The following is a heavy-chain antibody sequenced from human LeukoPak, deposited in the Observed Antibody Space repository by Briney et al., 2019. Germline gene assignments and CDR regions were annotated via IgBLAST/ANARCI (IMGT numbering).Heavy chain of an antibody. Sequence: ASVKVSCKASGYTFTSYGISWVRQAPGQGLEWMGWISAYNSNTNYAQKLQGRVTMTTDTSTSTAYMELRSLRSDDTAVYYCARDRRTAMVTDYYYGMDVWGQGTTVTVSS. CDR3: ARDRRTAMVTDYYYGMDV. CDR1: GYTFTSYG. D-gene: IGHD5-18*01. J-gene: IGHJ6*02. V-gene: IGHV1-18*01. CDR2: ISAYNSNT.